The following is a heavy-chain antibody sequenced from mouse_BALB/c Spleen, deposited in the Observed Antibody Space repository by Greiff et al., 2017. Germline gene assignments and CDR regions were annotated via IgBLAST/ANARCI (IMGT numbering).Heavy chain of an antibody. J-gene: IGHJ2*01. CDR1: GFNIKDTY. CDR3: ARDLLRLQGYFDY. D-gene: IGHD1-2*01. V-gene: IGHV14-3*02. CDR2: IDPANGNT. Sequence: EVQLQQSGAELVKPGASVKLSCTASGFNIKDTYMHWVKQRPEQGLEWIGRIDPANGNTKYDPKFQGKATITADTSSNTAYLQLSSLTSEDTAVYYCARDLLRLQGYFDYWGQGTTLTVAS.